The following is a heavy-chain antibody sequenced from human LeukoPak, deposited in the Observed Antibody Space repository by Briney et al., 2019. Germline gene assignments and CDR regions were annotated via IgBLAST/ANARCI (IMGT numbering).Heavy chain of an antibody. J-gene: IGHJ4*02. CDR3: AKDINRWGYYDILTGYSSAFDY. V-gene: IGHV3-43D*03. Sequence: GGSLRLSCAASGFTFDDYAMHWVRQAPGKGLEWVSLISWDGGSTYYADSVKGRFTISRDNSKNSLYLQMNSLRAEDTALYYCAKDINRWGYYDILTGYSSAFDYWGQGTLVTVSS. CDR1: GFTFDDYA. D-gene: IGHD3-9*01. CDR2: ISWDGGST.